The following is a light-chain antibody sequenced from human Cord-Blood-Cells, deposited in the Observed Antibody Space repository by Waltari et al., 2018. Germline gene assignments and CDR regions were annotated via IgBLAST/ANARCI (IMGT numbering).Light chain of an antibody. CDR1: QSVLYSSNNKNY. V-gene: IGKV4-1*01. J-gene: IGKJ2*03. Sequence: DIVMTQSPDSLAVSLGERATINCKSSQSVLYSSNNKNYVAWYQQKPGQPPKLLIYGASTRESGVPDRFSGSGSGTDFTLTISSLQAEDVAVYYCQQYYSTPYSFGQGTKLEIK. CDR3: QQYYSTPYS. CDR2: GAS.